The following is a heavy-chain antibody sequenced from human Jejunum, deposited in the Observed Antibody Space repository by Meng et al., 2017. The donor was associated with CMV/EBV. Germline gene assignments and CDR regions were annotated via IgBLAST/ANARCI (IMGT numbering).Heavy chain of an antibody. V-gene: IGHV4-59*01. J-gene: IGHJ4*02. CDR3: ARGSRASAGNFDY. CDR1: GASMKSDS. Sequence: CSVSGASMKSDSWTWIRQSSGKGLEWIGNIYYPGTTNYNPSLKSRVIILMDTSNKQFSLQVGSVTAADTAMYYCARGSRASAGNFDYWGQGTLVTVSS. D-gene: IGHD6-13*01. CDR2: IYYPGTT.